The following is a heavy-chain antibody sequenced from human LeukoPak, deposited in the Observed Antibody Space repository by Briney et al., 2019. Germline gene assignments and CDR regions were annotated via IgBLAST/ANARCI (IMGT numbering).Heavy chain of an antibody. CDR3: AREGTYGDYVVEY. D-gene: IGHD4-17*01. Sequence: PSETLSLTCTVSGGSISSYYWSWLRQPAGKSLEWIGRIYTSGSTNYNPSLKSRVTMSVDTSKNQFSLKLSSVTAADTAVYYCAREGTYGDYVVEYWGQGTLVTVSS. V-gene: IGHV4-4*07. CDR2: IYTSGST. J-gene: IGHJ4*02. CDR1: GGSISSYY.